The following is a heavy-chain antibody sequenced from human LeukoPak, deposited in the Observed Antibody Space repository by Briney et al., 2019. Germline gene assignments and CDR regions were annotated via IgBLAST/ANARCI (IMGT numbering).Heavy chain of an antibody. CDR3: AKAVGFYTSSSPGF. CDR1: GFTFSSYG. CDR2: ISYDGSNK. Sequence: GRSLRLSCAASGFTFSSYGMHWVRQAPGKGLEWVAVISYDGSNKYYADSVKGRFTISRDNSKNTLFLQMNSLRAEDTAVYYCAKAVGFYTSSSPGFWGQGTLVTVSS. D-gene: IGHD6-6*01. V-gene: IGHV3-30*18. J-gene: IGHJ4*02.